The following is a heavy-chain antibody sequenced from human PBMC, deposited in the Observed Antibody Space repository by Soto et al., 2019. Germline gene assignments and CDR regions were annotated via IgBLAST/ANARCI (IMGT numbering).Heavy chain of an antibody. CDR1: GYDFNTNW. D-gene: IGHD3-3*01. Sequence: GESLKISCRGSGYDFNTNWFGWVRQLPGRGLEWVGIMYPGDSDTRYNPSLQGHVTLSVDVTVSTAFLQWRSLETSDTGMYFCARLPRDCNKASCYYADHWGQGTQVTVSS. CDR2: MYPGDSDT. CDR3: ARLPRDCNKASCYYADH. J-gene: IGHJ4*02. V-gene: IGHV5-51*01.